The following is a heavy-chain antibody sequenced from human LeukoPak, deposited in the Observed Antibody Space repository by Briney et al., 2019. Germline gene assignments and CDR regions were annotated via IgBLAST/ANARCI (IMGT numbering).Heavy chain of an antibody. CDR2: ISSSSTYI. V-gene: IGHV3-21*01. J-gene: IGHJ4*02. D-gene: IGHD6-13*01. Sequence: GGSLRLSCAAPGFSFSSYSMNWVRQAPGKGLEWVSSISSSSTYIFYADSVKGRFTISRDNAKNSLYLQMNSLRAEDTAVYYCARGHPYSSSCPDYWGQGTLVTVSS. CDR1: GFSFSSYS. CDR3: ARGHPYSSSCPDY.